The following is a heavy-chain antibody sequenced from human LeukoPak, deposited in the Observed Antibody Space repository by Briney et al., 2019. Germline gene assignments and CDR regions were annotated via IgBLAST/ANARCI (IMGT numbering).Heavy chain of an antibody. CDR3: ARDPRIASAAYFDY. CDR1: GDSVSSKSAA. Sequence: SQTLSLTCAISGDSVSSKSAAWNWIRQSPSRGLEWLGRTYYRSRWYNDYAVSVKSRLTLNPDTSKNQLSLQLNSVTPEDTAVYYCARDPRIASAAYFDYWGQGTLVTVSS. V-gene: IGHV6-1*01. CDR2: TYYRSRWYN. D-gene: IGHD6-13*01. J-gene: IGHJ4*02.